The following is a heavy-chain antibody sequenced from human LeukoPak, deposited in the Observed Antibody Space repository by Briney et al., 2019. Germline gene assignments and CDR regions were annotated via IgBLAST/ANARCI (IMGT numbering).Heavy chain of an antibody. CDR3: ARGLRYCSGGSYYNSDAFDI. J-gene: IGHJ3*02. V-gene: IGHV3-13*05. Sequence: GGSLRLPCAASGFTFSSYDVHWVRQATGRGLEWVSAIGTAGDPYYPGSVKGRFTISRENAKNSLYLQMISLRAGDTAVYYCARGLRYCSGGSYYNSDAFDIWGQGTMVTVSS. CDR2: IGTAGDP. CDR1: GFTFSSYD. D-gene: IGHD2-15*01.